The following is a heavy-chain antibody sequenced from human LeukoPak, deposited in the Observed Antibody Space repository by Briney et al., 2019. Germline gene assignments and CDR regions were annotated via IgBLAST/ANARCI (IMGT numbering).Heavy chain of an antibody. J-gene: IGHJ4*02. Sequence: PGGSLRLSCAASGFTFSSYSMNWVHQAPGKGLEWVSSISSSSYIYYADSVKGRFTISRDNAKNSLYLQMNSLRAEDTAVYYCARHIAVAGTGGDYWGQGTLVTVSS. V-gene: IGHV3-21*01. CDR2: ISSSSYI. CDR1: GFTFSSYS. CDR3: ARHIAVAGTGGDY. D-gene: IGHD6-19*01.